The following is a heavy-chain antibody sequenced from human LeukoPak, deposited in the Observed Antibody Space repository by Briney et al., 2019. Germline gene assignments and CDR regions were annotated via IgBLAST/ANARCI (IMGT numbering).Heavy chain of an antibody. Sequence: PGGSLRLSCSASGFTFSSYGMYWVRQAPGKGLEYVSAITNKGDSTNYADSVKGRFTISRDNSKNTLYLQMSSLRPDDTAVYYCARDRGYFDNWGQGTLVTVSS. CDR2: ITNKGDST. CDR1: GFTFSSYG. V-gene: IGHV3-64D*06. J-gene: IGHJ4*02. CDR3: ARDRGYFDN.